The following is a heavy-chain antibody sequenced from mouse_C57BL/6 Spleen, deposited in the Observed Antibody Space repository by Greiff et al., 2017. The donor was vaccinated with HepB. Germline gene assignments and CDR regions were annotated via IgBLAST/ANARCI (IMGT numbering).Heavy chain of an antibody. Sequence: QVQLKESGAELARPGASVKLSCKASGYTFTSYGISWVKQRTGQGLEWIGEIYPRSGNTYYNEKFKGKATLTADTSSSTAYMELRSLTSEDSAVYCCARRDDGYCDFDYWGQGTTLTVSS. J-gene: IGHJ2*01. V-gene: IGHV1-81*01. D-gene: IGHD2-3*01. CDR3: ARRDDGYCDFDY. CDR1: GYTFTSYG. CDR2: IYPRSGNT.